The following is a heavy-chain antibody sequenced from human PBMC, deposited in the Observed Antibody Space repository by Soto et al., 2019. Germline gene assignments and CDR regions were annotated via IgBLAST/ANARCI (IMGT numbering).Heavy chain of an antibody. CDR3: ARGSKEGSGGMDV. D-gene: IGHD1-26*01. CDR2: ITTAGDT. Sequence: EVQLVESGGGLVQPGGSLRLSCAASGFTFSNYDMHWVRQVTGKGLEWVSGITTAGDTYYQGYVKGRFTISTEKAKNSLYLQMNRLSGGDAAVYDCARGSKEGSGGMDVWGQGTTVTVSS. J-gene: IGHJ6*02. CDR1: GFTFSNYD. V-gene: IGHV3-13*01.